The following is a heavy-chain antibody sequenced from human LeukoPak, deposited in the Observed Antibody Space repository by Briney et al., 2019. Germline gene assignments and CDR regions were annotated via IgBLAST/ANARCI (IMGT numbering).Heavy chain of an antibody. Sequence: GAAVTVSSMASVFTFTISAGHWVRPARCRRGGWIGWIFVGCGDTNSPQNLREGVTITRDRSTSTHCMYLSALTSRSTPVYFCVAEPYDYGDYVLGYWGQGTLVTVSS. J-gene: IGHJ4*02. CDR2: IFVGCGDT. D-gene: IGHD4-17*01. CDR3: VAEPYDYGDYVLGY. CDR1: VFTFTISA. V-gene: IGHV1-58*01.